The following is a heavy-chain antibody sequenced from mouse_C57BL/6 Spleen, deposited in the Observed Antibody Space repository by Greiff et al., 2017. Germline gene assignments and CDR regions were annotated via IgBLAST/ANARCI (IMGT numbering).Heavy chain of an antibody. V-gene: IGHV1-54*01. CDR3: ALSPPRAY. Sequence: QVQLKASGAELVRPGTSVKVSCKASGYAFTNYLIEWVKQRPGQGLEWIGVIYPGSGGTNYNEKFKGKATLTADKSSSTAYMQLSSLTSEDSAVYVCALSPPRAYWGQGTLVTVSA. D-gene: IGHD3-3*01. J-gene: IGHJ3*01. CDR2: IYPGSGGT. CDR1: GYAFTNYL.